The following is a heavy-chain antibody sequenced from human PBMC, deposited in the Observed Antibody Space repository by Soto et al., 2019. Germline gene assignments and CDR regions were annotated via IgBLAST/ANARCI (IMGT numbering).Heavy chain of an antibody. CDR3: ATRGPAATTNYYYYYMDV. Sequence: GASVKVSCKVSGYTLTELSMHWVRQAPGKGLEWMGGFDPEDGETIYAQKFQGRVTMTEDTSTDTAYMELSSLRSEDTAVYYCATRGPAATTNYYYYYMDVWGKGTTVTVS. V-gene: IGHV1-24*01. J-gene: IGHJ6*03. D-gene: IGHD2-2*01. CDR1: GYTLTELS. CDR2: FDPEDGET.